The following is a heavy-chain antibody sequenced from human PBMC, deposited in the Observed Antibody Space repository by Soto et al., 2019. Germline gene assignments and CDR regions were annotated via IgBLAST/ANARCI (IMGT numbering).Heavy chain of an antibody. V-gene: IGHV1-8*01. CDR1: GYTFTSYD. Sequence: QVQLVQSGAEVKKPGASVKVSCKDSGYTFTSYDINWVRQATGQGLEWMGWMNPNSGNTGYAQKLQGRVTMTRNTSISTAYRERSSLRSEDTAVYYCARGELVNNWNYGIGYYYYGMDFWGQGTTVTVS. CDR2: MNPNSGNT. J-gene: IGHJ6*02. CDR3: ARGELVNNWNYGIGYYYYGMDF. D-gene: IGHD1-7*01.